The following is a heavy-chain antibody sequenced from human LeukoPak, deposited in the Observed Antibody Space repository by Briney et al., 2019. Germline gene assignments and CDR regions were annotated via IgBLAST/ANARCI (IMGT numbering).Heavy chain of an antibody. J-gene: IGHJ6*02. CDR2: ISSNGGTT. V-gene: IGHV3-64D*06. Sequence: GGSLRLSCSASGFTFSSYAMYWVRQAPGKGLEYVSAISSNGGTTYYADSVKARFTISRDNSKSTLYLQMSGLRAEDTALYYCVKTSSSSWAYYYYGMDVWGQGTTVTVSS. CDR1: GFTFSSYA. D-gene: IGHD6-13*01. CDR3: VKTSSSSWAYYYYGMDV.